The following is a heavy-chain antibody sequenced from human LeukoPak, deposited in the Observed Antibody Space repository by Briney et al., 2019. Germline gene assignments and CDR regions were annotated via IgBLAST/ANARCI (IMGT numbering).Heavy chain of an antibody. CDR2: IKQDGSEK. Sequence: PGGSLRLSCAASGFTFSSYWMSWVRQAPGKGLEWVANIKQDGSEKYYVDSVKGRFTISRDNAKNSLYLQMNSLRAEDTAVYHCAREVAARRLGSWFDPWGQGTLVTVSS. CDR1: GFTFSSYW. J-gene: IGHJ5*02. CDR3: AREVAARRLGSWFDP. D-gene: IGHD6-6*01. V-gene: IGHV3-7*01.